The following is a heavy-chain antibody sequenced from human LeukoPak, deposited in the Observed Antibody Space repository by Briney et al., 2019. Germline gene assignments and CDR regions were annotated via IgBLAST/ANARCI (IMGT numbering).Heavy chain of an antibody. CDR2: IYSGGTT. CDR3: ASKLTSGY. V-gene: IGHV3-66*01. Sequence: GGSLRLSCVVSGFTVTSNYMSWVRQAPGKGLEWVSVIYSGGTTNYADYVKGRFTVYRDNSKNTLHLQMDTLRAEDTAVYYCASKLTSGYWGQGTLVTVSS. J-gene: IGHJ4*02. CDR1: GFTVTSNY. D-gene: IGHD4-17*01.